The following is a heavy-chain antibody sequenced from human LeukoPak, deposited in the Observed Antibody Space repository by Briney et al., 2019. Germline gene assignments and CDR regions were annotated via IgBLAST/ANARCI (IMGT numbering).Heavy chain of an antibody. CDR2: ISSTGGAT. J-gene: IGHJ5*01. Sequence: GVSLSLSCVASGFSFGNYAMSWVRQAPGKGLQWVLQISSTGGATWHAGFARDSITISRANSKKTLYLQMSGLRVEDTAMYYCVKDPRDTYGTNWFVSWGQGTLLIVSS. CDR1: GFSFGNYA. CDR3: VKDPRDTYGTNWFVS. V-gene: IGHV3-23*01. D-gene: IGHD2-21*01.